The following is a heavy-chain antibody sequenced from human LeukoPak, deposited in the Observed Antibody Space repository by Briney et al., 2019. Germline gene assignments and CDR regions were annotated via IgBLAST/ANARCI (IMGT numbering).Heavy chain of an antibody. CDR1: GGSISSSSYY. D-gene: IGHD1-26*01. Sequence: SETLSLTCTVSGGSISSSSYYWGWIRQPPGMGLEWIGSIYYSGSTYYNPSLKSRVTISVDTSKNQFSLKLSSVTAADTAVYYCARFSGSYQDYWGQGTLVTVSS. V-gene: IGHV4-39*01. CDR2: IYYSGST. CDR3: ARFSGSYQDY. J-gene: IGHJ4*02.